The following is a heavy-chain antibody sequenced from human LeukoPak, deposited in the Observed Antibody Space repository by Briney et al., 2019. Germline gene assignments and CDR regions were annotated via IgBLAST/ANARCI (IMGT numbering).Heavy chain of an antibody. V-gene: IGHV3-23*01. D-gene: IGHD6-19*01. CDR1: GFTFSSYA. Sequence: GGSLRLSCAASGFTFSSYAMSWVRQSPGKGLEWVSTISGSGTNAYYADSVKGRIIIYRDNSKNTLYLQMNSLRAEDTAVYFCAKAGVAGTSRYFDCWGQGTLVTVSS. CDR3: AKAGVAGTSRYFDC. J-gene: IGHJ4*02. CDR2: ISGSGTNA.